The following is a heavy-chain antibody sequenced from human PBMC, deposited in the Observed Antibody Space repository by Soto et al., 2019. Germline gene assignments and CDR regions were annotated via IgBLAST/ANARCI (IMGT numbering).Heavy chain of an antibody. CDR1: GYNFTSYG. J-gene: IGHJ3*02. CDR2: ISAYNGNT. Sequence: ASVKVSCKASGYNFTSYGISWVRQAPGQGLEWMGWISAYNGNTNYAQKLQGIVTMTTDTSTSTAYMELRSLRSDDTAVYYCARGLKDCSGGSCYRAFDIWGQGTMVTVSS. D-gene: IGHD2-15*01. V-gene: IGHV1-18*04. CDR3: ARGLKDCSGGSCYRAFDI.